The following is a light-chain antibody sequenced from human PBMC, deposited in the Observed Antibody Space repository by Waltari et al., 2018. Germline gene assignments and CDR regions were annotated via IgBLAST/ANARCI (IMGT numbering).Light chain of an antibody. CDR1: SSAVGGYNY. CDR2: DVN. Sequence: QSALTQPRSVSGSPGQSVTIPCTGTSSAVGGYNYVSWYQYHPGKAPKLIIYDVNKRPSAVPDRFSGSNSGDTASLTISGLQAEDGADYYCCSYAGRYTSVVFGGGTKLTVL. CDR3: CSYAGRYTSVV. J-gene: IGLJ2*01. V-gene: IGLV2-11*01.